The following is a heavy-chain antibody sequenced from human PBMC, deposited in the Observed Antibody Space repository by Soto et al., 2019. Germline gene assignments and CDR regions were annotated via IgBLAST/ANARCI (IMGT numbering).Heavy chain of an antibody. CDR3: ARDEGGYDILTGYYKAHHFDQ. D-gene: IGHD3-9*01. CDR1: GYTFGHFY. V-gene: IGHV1-18*01. Sequence: QVQLVQSGAEVKKPGDSVKVSCKASGYTFGHFYITWVRQAPGLGLEWMGAISRHNRNTNYAEKFRGRVTMTTDTSTTTAYMELRSLRSDDTAVYYCARDEGGYDILTGYYKAHHFDQWGQGALVTVSS. CDR2: ISRHNRNT. J-gene: IGHJ4*02.